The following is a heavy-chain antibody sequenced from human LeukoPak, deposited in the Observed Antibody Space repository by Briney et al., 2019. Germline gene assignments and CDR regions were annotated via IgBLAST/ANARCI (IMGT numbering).Heavy chain of an antibody. CDR1: GFTFSDYY. J-gene: IGHJ4*02. CDR2: ISSSSTYT. CDR3: ARVDSGSYPFDN. V-gene: IGHV3-11*05. D-gene: IGHD1-26*01. Sequence: GGSLRLSRAASGFTFSDYYMSWIRQAPGKGLGWVSYISSSSTYTNYADSVKGRFTISRDNAKNSLYLQMNSLRAEDTAVYYCARVDSGSYPFDNWGQGTLVTVSS.